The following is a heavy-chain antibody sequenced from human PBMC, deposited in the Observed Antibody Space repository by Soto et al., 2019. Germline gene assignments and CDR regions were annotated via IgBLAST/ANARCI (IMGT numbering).Heavy chain of an antibody. Sequence: RQTPGKGLEWIGSLSYSRKPNXHPPLKSRVTISVDTSNKQFCLRLRSVTDADTAVSDCARGDALNWFDPWGQGTRVTVSS. J-gene: IGHJ5*02. CDR3: ARGDALNWFDP. V-gene: IGHV4-59*01. CDR2: LSYSRKP.